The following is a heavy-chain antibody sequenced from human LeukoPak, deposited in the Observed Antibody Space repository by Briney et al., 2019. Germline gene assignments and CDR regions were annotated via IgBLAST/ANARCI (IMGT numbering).Heavy chain of an antibody. J-gene: IGHJ5*02. V-gene: IGHV4-39*01. D-gene: IGHD3-10*01. CDR3: ARQGVIVQFRLVRGFDP. Sequence: SETLSLTCTVSGASISSSTYYWGWIRQPSGKGLEWIGEINHSGSTNYNPSLKSRVTISVDTSKNQFSLKLSSVTAADTAVYYCARQGVIVQFRLVRGFDPWGQGTLVTVSS. CDR1: GASISSSTYY. CDR2: INHSGST.